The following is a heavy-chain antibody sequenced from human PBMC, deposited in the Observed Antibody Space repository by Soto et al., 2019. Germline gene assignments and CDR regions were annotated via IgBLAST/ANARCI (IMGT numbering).Heavy chain of an antibody. Sequence: GGSLRLFCAASGFTFSSYWMNWVRQAPGKGLEWVANIKQDGSEKYYVDSVKGRFTISRDNARNSVYLQMNSLRVEDTAVYYCARDWIINSWGQGTLVTVSS. V-gene: IGHV3-7*01. J-gene: IGHJ4*02. CDR2: IKQDGSEK. CDR3: ARDWIINS. D-gene: IGHD3-10*01. CDR1: GFTFSSYW.